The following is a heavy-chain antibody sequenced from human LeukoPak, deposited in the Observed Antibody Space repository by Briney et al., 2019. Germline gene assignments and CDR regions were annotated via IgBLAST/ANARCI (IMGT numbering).Heavy chain of an antibody. CDR3: ARDPALIAVSGNDAFDI. V-gene: IGHV3-23*01. J-gene: IGHJ3*02. D-gene: IGHD6-19*01. Sequence: GGSLRLSCAASGFTFSSYAMSWVRQAPGKGLEWVSAISGSGGSTYYADSVKGRFTISRDNSKNTLYLQMNSLRAEDTAVYYCARDPALIAVSGNDAFDIWGQGTMVTVSS. CDR2: ISGSGGST. CDR1: GFTFSSYA.